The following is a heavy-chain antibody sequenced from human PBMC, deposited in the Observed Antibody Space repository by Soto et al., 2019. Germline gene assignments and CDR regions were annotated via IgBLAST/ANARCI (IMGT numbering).Heavy chain of an antibody. CDR2: INAGNGNT. CDR1: GYTFTSYA. D-gene: IGHD3-3*01. Sequence: DSVEVSCKASGYTFTSYAMHWVLQAPGQRLEWMGWINAGNGNTKYSQKFQGRVTTTRDTSASTAYMELSSLRSEDTAVYYCARDDYDFWSGYYTYNWFDPWGQGTLVTVSS. V-gene: IGHV1-3*01. CDR3: ARDDYDFWSGYYTYNWFDP. J-gene: IGHJ5*02.